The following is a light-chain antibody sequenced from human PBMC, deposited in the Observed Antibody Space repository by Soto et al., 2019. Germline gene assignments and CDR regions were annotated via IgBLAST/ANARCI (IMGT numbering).Light chain of an antibody. Sequence: EIVMTQSPPTLSLSPGERATLSCRASQSVSTNLAWYQQKPGQAPRLLMYGASTRATGIPARFSGSGSGTEFTLTISSLQSEDVAVYYCQQYHNWPPYTFGQGTKLEIK. CDR1: QSVSTN. CDR3: QQYHNWPPYT. V-gene: IGKV3-15*01. CDR2: GAS. J-gene: IGKJ2*01.